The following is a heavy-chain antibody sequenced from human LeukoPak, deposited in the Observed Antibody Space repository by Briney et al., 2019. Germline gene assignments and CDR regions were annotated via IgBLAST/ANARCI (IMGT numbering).Heavy chain of an antibody. CDR3: IADTAGDLAF. CDR1: GFTFNNYA. J-gene: IGHJ4*02. D-gene: IGHD3-16*01. CDR2: ILSNSAAI. Sequence: GRSLRLSCATSGFTFNNYALHWVRQAPGKDLEWVSGILSNSAAIGYGDSVKGRFTISRDAATNSLYLQMSSLKIEDTALYYCIADTAGDLAFWGQGTLVIVSS. V-gene: IGHV3-9*01.